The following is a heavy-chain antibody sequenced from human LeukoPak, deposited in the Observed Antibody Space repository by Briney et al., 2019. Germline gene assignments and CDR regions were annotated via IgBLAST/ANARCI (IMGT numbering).Heavy chain of an antibody. CDR1: GYSFTTYC. Sequence: GESLKISCKASGYSFTTYCSGWVRQMPGKGLRWRGNIYPGDSDTRYSPSFQGQVTISADKSISTAYLQWSSLKASDTAMYYCARLKKTSHGAFDYWGQGTLVTVSS. V-gene: IGHV5-51*01. J-gene: IGHJ4*02. CDR3: ARLKKTSHGAFDY. D-gene: IGHD2-2*01. CDR2: IYPGDSDT.